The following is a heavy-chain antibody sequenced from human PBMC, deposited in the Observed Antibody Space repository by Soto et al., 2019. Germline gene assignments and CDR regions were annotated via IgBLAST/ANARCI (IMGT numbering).Heavy chain of an antibody. J-gene: IGHJ6*02. CDR1: GYTFTSYT. Sequence: GASVKVSCKASGYTFTSYTIGWVRQAPRQGLEWMGRIIPILGIANYAQKFQGRVTITADKSTSTAYMELSSLRSEDTAVYYCARTYSSGWPSVYYYYYGMDVWGQGTTVTVSS. V-gene: IGHV1-69*02. D-gene: IGHD6-19*01. CDR3: ARTYSSGWPSVYYYYYGMDV. CDR2: IIPILGIA.